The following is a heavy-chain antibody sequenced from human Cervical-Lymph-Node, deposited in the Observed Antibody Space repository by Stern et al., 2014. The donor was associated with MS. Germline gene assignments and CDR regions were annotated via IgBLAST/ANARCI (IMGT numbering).Heavy chain of an antibody. Sequence: QVQLVQSGAEVKKPGASVKVSCKASGYTFTNYGISWVRQAPGQGLEWMGWITTYNGNTNYAQKVQGRVTMTTDTSTSTAYMELRSLRSDDTAVYYCARDSYTIFGVVPPDYYYGMDVWGQGTTVTVSS. CDR3: ARDSYTIFGVVPPDYYYGMDV. CDR1: GYTFTNYG. CDR2: ITTYNGNT. V-gene: IGHV1-18*01. D-gene: IGHD3-3*01. J-gene: IGHJ6*02.